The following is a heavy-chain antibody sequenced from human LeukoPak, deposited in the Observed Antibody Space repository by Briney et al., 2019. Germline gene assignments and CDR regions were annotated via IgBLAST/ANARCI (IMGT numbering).Heavy chain of an antibody. CDR1: GDSFSSHY. J-gene: IGHJ3*02. D-gene: IGHD4-17*01. CDR2: ISHIGRT. CDR3: GRDLVPVTKGFDI. V-gene: IGHV4-59*11. Sequence: SETLSLTCAVSGDSFSSHYWTWIRQSPGTGLEWIGYISHIGRTNYNPSLKSRVTISIDTSKNQFSLKLRSVTAADTAVYYCGRDLVPVTKGFDIWGQGTMVSVSP.